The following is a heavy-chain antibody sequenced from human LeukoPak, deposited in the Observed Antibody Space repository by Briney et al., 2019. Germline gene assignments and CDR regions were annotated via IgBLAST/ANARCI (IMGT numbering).Heavy chain of an antibody. Sequence: GGSLRLSCAASGFTFSSYSMNWVRQAPGKGLEWVSGISWNSGNIGYADSVKGRFTISRDNAKNSLYLQMNSLRAEDMALYYCAKDMRPTIAARTFDYWGQGTLVTVSS. V-gene: IGHV3-9*03. D-gene: IGHD6-6*01. CDR2: ISWNSGNI. CDR1: GFTFSSYS. CDR3: AKDMRPTIAARTFDY. J-gene: IGHJ4*02.